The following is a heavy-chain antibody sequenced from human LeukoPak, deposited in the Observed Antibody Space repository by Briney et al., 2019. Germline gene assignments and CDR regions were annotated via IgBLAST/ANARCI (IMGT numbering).Heavy chain of an antibody. D-gene: IGHD2-15*01. Sequence: PGGSLRLSSAASGFTFSSYGMHWVRQAPGKGLEWVAFIRYDGSNKYYADSVKGRFTISRDNSKNTLYLQMNSLRAEDTAVYYCAKTRRAAVNWFDPWGQGTLVTVSS. CDR1: GFTFSSYG. V-gene: IGHV3-30*02. CDR3: AKTRRAAVNWFDP. J-gene: IGHJ5*02. CDR2: IRYDGSNK.